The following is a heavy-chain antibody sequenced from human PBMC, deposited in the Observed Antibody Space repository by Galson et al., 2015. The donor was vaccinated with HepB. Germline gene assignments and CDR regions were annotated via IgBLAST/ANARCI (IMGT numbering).Heavy chain of an antibody. V-gene: IGHV1-46*01. CDR2: INPSGGST. D-gene: IGHD3-22*01. CDR3: ARDLPDSSGYYIGSPDY. J-gene: IGHJ4*02. CDR1: GYTFTSYY. Sequence: SVKVSCKASGYTFTSYYMHWVRQAPGHGLEWMGIINPSGGSTSYAQKFQGRVTMTGDTSTSTVYMELSSLRSEDTAVYYCARDLPDSSGYYIGSPDYWGQGTLVTVSS.